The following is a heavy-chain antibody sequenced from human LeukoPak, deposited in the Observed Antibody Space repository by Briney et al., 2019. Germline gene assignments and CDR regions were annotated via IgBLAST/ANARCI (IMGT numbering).Heavy chain of an antibody. J-gene: IGHJ4*02. CDR3: ARDSNGDCDY. D-gene: IGHD4-17*01. CDR1: GFTFSSYA. Sequence: PGRSLRLSCAASGFTFSSYAMHWVRQAPGKGLEWVAVISYDGSNKYYADSVKGRFTISRDNSKNTLHLQMNSLRAEDTAVYYCARDSNGDCDYWGQGTLVTVSS. V-gene: IGHV3-30-3*01. CDR2: ISYDGSNK.